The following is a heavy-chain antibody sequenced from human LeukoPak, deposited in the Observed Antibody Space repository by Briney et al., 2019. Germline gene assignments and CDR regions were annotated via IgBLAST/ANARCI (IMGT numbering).Heavy chain of an antibody. CDR3: VRDRGYCSGGNCYTVLDY. CDR2: IKQDGSEK. D-gene: IGHD2-15*01. J-gene: IGHJ4*02. V-gene: IGHV3-7*01. Sequence: GGSLRRSCAASGFTFSSYWMSWVRQAPGKGLEWVANIKQDGSEKYYVDSVKGRFTISRDNAKNSLYLQMNSLRAEDTAVYYCVRDRGYCSGGNCYTVLDYWGQGTLVTVSS. CDR1: GFTFSSYW.